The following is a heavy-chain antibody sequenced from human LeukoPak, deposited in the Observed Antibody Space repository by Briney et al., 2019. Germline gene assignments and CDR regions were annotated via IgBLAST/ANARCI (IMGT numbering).Heavy chain of an antibody. CDR1: GFTFSSYA. CDR2: ISSSGYST. J-gene: IGHJ6*03. Sequence: PGGSLRLSCAASGFTFSSYAMTWVRRAPGKGLEWVSTISSSGYSTYYADSVKGRFTISRDNSKNTLYLQMNSLRAEDTAVYYCARDPSSWYYYYMDVWGKGTTVTVSS. D-gene: IGHD6-13*01. V-gene: IGHV3-23*01. CDR3: ARDPSSWYYYYMDV.